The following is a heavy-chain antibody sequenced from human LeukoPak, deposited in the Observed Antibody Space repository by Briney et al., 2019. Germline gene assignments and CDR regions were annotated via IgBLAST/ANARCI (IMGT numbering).Heavy chain of an antibody. D-gene: IGHD5-12*01. CDR1: GFTFSSYG. CDR2: IRYDGSNK. J-gene: IGHJ5*02. V-gene: IGHV3-30*02. CDR3: AKSGYDFGVWFDH. Sequence: PGGSLRLSCAASGFTFSSYGMHWVRQARGKGLEWVAFIRYDGSNKYYADSVKGRFTISRDNSKNTLYLQMNSLRAEDTAVYYCAKSGYDFGVWFDHWGQGTLVTVSS.